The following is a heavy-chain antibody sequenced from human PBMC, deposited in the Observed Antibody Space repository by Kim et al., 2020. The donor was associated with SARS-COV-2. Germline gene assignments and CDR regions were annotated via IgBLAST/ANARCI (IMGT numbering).Heavy chain of an antibody. CDR2: IWYDGSNK. V-gene: IGHV3-33*01. J-gene: IGHJ4*02. CDR3: ARDRGGISAHGDY. CDR1: GFTFSDYG. Sequence: GSLRLSCAASGFTFSDYGMHWVRQAPGKGLEWVAVIWYDGSNKYYADSVRGRFTISRDNSKNTVHLQMNSLRAEDTAVYYCARDRGGISAHGDYWGQGTLVTVSS. D-gene: IGHD3-16*01.